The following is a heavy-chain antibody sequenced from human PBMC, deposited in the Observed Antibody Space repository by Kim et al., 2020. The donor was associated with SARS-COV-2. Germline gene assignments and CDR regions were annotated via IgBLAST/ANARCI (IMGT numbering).Heavy chain of an antibody. CDR1: GGSISSSSYY. Sequence: SETLSLTCTVSGGSISSSSYYWGWIRQPPGKGLEWIGSIYYSGSTYYNPSLKSRVTISVDTSKNQFSLKLSSVTAADTAVYYCASSIIAEAGTFAFDIWGQGTMVTVSS. CDR3: ASSIIAEAGTFAFDI. D-gene: IGHD6-13*01. V-gene: IGHV4-39*01. J-gene: IGHJ3*02. CDR2: IYYSGST.